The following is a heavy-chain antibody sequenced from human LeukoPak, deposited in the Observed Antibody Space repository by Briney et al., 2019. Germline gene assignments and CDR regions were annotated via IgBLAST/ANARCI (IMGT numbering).Heavy chain of an antibody. Sequence: PGGSLRLSCAASGFTVSNNYMSWVRQAPGKGLEWVSVIYSGGSTYYADSVKGRFTISRDNSKNTLYLQMNSLRAEDTAVYYCARDDKGITAEYYFDYWGQGTLVTVSS. CDR3: ARDDKGITAEYYFDY. D-gene: IGHD3-9*01. V-gene: IGHV3-53*01. CDR1: GFTVSNNY. J-gene: IGHJ4*02. CDR2: IYSGGST.